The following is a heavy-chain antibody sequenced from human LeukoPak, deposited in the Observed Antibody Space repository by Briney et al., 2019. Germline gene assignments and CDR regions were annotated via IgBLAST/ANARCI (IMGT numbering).Heavy chain of an antibody. Sequence: PGGSLRLSCAASGFTVSSNYMSWVRQAPGKGLEWVSVIYSGGSTYYADSVKGRFTISRDNSKNTLYLQMNSLRAEDTAVYYCARVVSSGWPYYFDYWGQGTLVTVSS. V-gene: IGHV3-53*01. J-gene: IGHJ4*02. CDR1: GFTVSSNY. CDR2: IYSGGST. CDR3: ARVVSSGWPYYFDY. D-gene: IGHD6-19*01.